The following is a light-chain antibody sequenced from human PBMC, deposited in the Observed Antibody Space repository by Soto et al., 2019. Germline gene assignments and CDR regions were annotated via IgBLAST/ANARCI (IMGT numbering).Light chain of an antibody. Sequence: NFMLTQPHSVSESPGKTVTISCTRSSGSIASNYVQWYQQRPGSAPTTVIYEDKQRPSGVPDRFSGSIDSSSNSASLTISGLKTEDEADYYCQSYDSTNFWVFGGGTKLTV. CDR1: SGSIASNY. CDR2: EDK. CDR3: QSYDSTNFWV. V-gene: IGLV6-57*04. J-gene: IGLJ3*02.